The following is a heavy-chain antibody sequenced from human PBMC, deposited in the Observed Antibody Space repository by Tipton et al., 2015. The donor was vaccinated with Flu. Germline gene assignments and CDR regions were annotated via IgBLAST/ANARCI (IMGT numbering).Heavy chain of an antibody. CDR2: IGGSGGST. D-gene: IGHD3-16*01. Sequence: SLRLSCAASGFTFSSYAMSWVRQAPGKGLEWVSAIGGSGGSTYYADSVKGRFTISRDNSKNTLYLQMNSLRAEDTAVYYCAKLGGPWAAAFDIWGQGTMVTVSS. CDR1: GFTFSSYA. CDR3: AKLGGPWAAAFDI. V-gene: IGHV3-23*01. J-gene: IGHJ3*02.